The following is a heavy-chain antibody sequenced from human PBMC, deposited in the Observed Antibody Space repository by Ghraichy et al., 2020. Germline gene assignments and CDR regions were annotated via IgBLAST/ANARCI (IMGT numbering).Heavy chain of an antibody. D-gene: IGHD2-15*01. Sequence: GWSLRLSCSASGFIFNNYAMYWVRQAPGKGLEFVSTINNNGDTTSYADSVKGRFTLSRDNSKNTLYLQMSSLRPDDTAVYYCVKRGCSGGSCYGQVEYWGRGTLVTVSS. CDR3: VKRGCSGGSCYGQVEY. CDR1: GFIFNNYA. V-gene: IGHV3-64D*08. J-gene: IGHJ4*02. CDR2: INNNGDTT.